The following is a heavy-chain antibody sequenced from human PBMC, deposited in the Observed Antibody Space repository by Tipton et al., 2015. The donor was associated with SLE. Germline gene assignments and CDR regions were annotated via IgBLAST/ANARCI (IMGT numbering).Heavy chain of an antibody. D-gene: IGHD5-24*01. CDR2: IHERGST. CDR1: GYSISSGYY. Sequence: LRLSCKVSGYSISSGYYWGWVRQSPGKGLEWIGSIHERGSTFYNPSLKSRVTISVDTSKNQFSLKLSSVTAADTAIYYCTIGQGWLPDYWGQGTLVTVSS. J-gene: IGHJ4*02. V-gene: IGHV4-38-2*02. CDR3: TIGQGWLPDY.